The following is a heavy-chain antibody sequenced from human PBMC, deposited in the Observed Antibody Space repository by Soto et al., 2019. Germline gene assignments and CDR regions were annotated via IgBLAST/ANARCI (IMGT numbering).Heavy chain of an antibody. CDR2: MNPNSGET. D-gene: IGHD2-15*01. CDR3: ARVAVAARPRWYNWFDP. J-gene: IGHJ5*02. V-gene: IGHV1-8*01. Sequence: QEQLVQSRAEVKKPGASVKVSCKTSGYTFTDYDINWVRQATGQGLEWIGWMNPNSGETGYAQKCQGRVTMTRSTSLSTAYLELSSLRSEVTAVYYCARVAVAARPRWYNWFDPWGQGTLVTVSS. CDR1: GYTFTDYD.